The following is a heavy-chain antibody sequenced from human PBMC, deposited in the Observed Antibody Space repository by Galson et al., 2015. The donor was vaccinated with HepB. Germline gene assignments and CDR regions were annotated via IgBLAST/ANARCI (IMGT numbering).Heavy chain of an antibody. Sequence: SMRLSCEASGFTFSDYSLTWIRQAPGEGLDWISYISSRGRNIYYAGSVKGRFTITMNNAKDLLYLKVNGLRAGDTAVYFCAGDREGARLVVPPDIRDYYYYGMDVWGQGTTITVSS. J-gene: IGHJ6*02. D-gene: IGHD2-2*02. CDR1: GFTFSDYS. CDR3: AGDREGARLVVPPDIRDYYYYGMDV. CDR2: ISSRGRNI. V-gene: IGHV3-11*01.